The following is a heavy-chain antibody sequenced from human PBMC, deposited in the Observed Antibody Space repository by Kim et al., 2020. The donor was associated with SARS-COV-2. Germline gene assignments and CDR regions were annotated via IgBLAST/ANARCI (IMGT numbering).Heavy chain of an antibody. Sequence: ASVKVSCKASGYTFTSYAMHWVRQAPGQRLEWMGWINAGNGNTKYSQKFQGRVTITRDTSASTAYMELSSLRSEDTAVYYCARGEGYCSSTSCYETTVWGQGTLVTVSS. CDR1: GYTFTSYA. J-gene: IGHJ4*02. V-gene: IGHV1-3*01. CDR2: INAGNGNT. D-gene: IGHD2-2*01. CDR3: ARGEGYCSSTSCYETTV.